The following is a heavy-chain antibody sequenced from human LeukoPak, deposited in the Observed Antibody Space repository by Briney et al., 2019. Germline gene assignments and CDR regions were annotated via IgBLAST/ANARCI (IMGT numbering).Heavy chain of an antibody. J-gene: IGHJ6*03. CDR2: ISAYNGNT. D-gene: IGHD6-6*01. CDR3: ASGGGTYSSSWDYYYYMDV. CDR1: GYTFTSYG. Sequence: GASVKVSCKASGYTFTSYGISWVRQAPGQGLEWMGWISAYNGNTNYAQKLQGRVTMTTDTSTSTAYMGLRSLRSDDTAVYYCASGGGTYSSSWDYYYYMDVWGKGTTVTVSS. V-gene: IGHV1-18*01.